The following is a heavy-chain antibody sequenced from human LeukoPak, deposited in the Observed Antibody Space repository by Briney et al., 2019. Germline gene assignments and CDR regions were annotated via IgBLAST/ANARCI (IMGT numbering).Heavy chain of an antibody. CDR3: ARAPPDFWSGYYTSGFDY. CDR2: IYYSGST. V-gene: IGHV4-30-4*08. D-gene: IGHD3-3*01. Sequence: SETLSLTCTVSGSSISSGDYYWSWIRQPPGKGLEWIGYIYYSGSTYCNPSLKSRVTISVDTSKNQFSLKLSSVTAADTAVYYCARAPPDFWSGYYTSGFDYWGQGTLVTVSS. CDR1: GSSISSGDYY. J-gene: IGHJ4*02.